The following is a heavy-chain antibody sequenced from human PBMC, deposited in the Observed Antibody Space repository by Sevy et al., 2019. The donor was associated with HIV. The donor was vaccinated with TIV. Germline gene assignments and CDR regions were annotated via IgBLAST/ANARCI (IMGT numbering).Heavy chain of an antibody. CDR2: INHGEIT. J-gene: IGHJ3*02. CDR3: ASGRYFYGSGWKDVLDI. V-gene: IGHV4-34*01. CDR1: GGSFSGHY. Sequence: SETLSLTCGVYGGSFSGHYWSWLRQTPEKGLEWIGEINHGEITDYNPSLEGRVTMSVDTSKNQYSLKLKSVPAADTAVYDCASGRYFYGSGWKDVLDIWGQGTLVTVSS. D-gene: IGHD3-10*01.